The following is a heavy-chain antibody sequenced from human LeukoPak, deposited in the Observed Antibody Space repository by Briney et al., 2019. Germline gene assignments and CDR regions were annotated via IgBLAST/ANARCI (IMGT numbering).Heavy chain of an antibody. CDR2: INPNSGGT. V-gene: IGHV1-2*02. D-gene: IGHD3-10*01. CDR1: GYTFTGYY. Sequence: ASVKLSCKASGYTFTGYYMHWVRQAPGQGLEWRGWINPNSGGTKYAQKFQGRVTMTRDTSISTAYMELSRLRSDDTAVYYCARELVYGSGSYSGGFDIWGQGTMVTVSS. J-gene: IGHJ3*02. CDR3: ARELVYGSGSYSGGFDI.